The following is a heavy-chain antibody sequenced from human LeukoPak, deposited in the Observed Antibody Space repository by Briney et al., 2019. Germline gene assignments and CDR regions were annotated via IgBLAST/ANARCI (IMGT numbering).Heavy chain of an antibody. D-gene: IGHD4-17*01. CDR2: INPSGGST. J-gene: IGHJ4*02. CDR1: GYTFTSYY. Sequence: ASVKVSCKASGYTFTSYYMHWVQQAPGQGLEWMGIINPSGGSTSYAQKFQGRVTMTRDTSTSTVYMELSSLRSEDTAVYYCATGDYGDYVAPPFYFDYWGQGTLVTVSS. CDR3: ATGDYGDYVAPPFYFDY. V-gene: IGHV1-46*03.